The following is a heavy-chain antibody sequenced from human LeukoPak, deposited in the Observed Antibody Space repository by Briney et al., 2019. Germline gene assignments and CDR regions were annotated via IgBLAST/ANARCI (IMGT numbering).Heavy chain of an antibody. CDR3: ARDKIPGVVGWFDP. V-gene: IGHV4-59*01. CDR2: IYYSGHT. D-gene: IGHD3-3*01. CDR1: GDSMSSYY. Sequence: SETLSLTCTVSGDSMSSYYWSWIRQPPGKGLEWIGYIYYSGHTNYNPSLKSRVTISVDTSKNQFSLKLSSVTAADTAVYYCARDKIPGVVGWFDPWGQGTLVTVSS. J-gene: IGHJ5*02.